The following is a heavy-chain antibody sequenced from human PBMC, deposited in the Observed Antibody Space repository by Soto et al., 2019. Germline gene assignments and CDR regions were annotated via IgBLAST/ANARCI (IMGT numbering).Heavy chain of an antibody. CDR3: ARVGLTYDYIWGSYRRAYYFDY. Sequence: GGSLRLSCAASGFTFSSYWMSWVRQAPGKGLEWVANIKQDGSEKYYVDSVKGRFTISRDNAKNSLYLQMNSLRAEDTAVYYCARVGLTYDYIWGSYRRAYYFDYWGQGTLVTVSS. D-gene: IGHD3-16*02. CDR2: IKQDGSEK. V-gene: IGHV3-7*01. CDR1: GFTFSSYW. J-gene: IGHJ4*02.